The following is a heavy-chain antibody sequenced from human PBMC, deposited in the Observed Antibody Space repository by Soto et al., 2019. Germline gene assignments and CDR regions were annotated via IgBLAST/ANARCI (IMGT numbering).Heavy chain of an antibody. CDR1: GFTFDDYA. D-gene: IGHD3-22*01. CDR2: ISWNSGSI. Sequence: EVQLVESGGGLVQPGRSLRLSCAASGFTFDDYAMHWVRQAPGKGLEWVSGISWNSGSIGYADSVKGRFTISRDNAKNSLYLQMNSLRAEDTALYYCAKDLKDDSSGYSGVFDYWGQGTLVTGSS. CDR3: AKDLKDDSSGYSGVFDY. J-gene: IGHJ4*02. V-gene: IGHV3-9*01.